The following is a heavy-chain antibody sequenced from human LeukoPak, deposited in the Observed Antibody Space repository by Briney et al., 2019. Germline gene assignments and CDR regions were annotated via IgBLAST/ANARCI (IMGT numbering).Heavy chain of an antibody. J-gene: IGHJ5*02. Sequence: PSETLSLTCTVSGGSISSYYWSWIRQPPGKGLEWIGYIYYSGSTNYNPSLKSRVTISVDTSKNQFSLKLSSVTAADTAVYYCARVVHSSSWYNWFEPWGQGTLVTGSS. CDR1: GGSISSYY. V-gene: IGHV4-59*01. CDR2: IYYSGST. D-gene: IGHD6-13*01. CDR3: ARVVHSSSWYNWFEP.